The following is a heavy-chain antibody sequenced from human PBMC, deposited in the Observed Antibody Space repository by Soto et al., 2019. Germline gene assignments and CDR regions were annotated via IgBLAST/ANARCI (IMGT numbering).Heavy chain of an antibody. J-gene: IGHJ5*02. CDR3: ARPKHDFWSGYLLFGFDP. Sequence: QLQLQESGPGLVKPSETLSLTCTVSGGSISSSSYYWGWIRQPPGKGLEWIGSIYYSGSTYYNPSLKSRVTISVDTSKNQFSLKLSSVTAADTAVCYCARPKHDFWSGYLLFGFDPWGQGTLVTVSS. D-gene: IGHD3-3*01. CDR1: GGSISSSSYY. V-gene: IGHV4-39*01. CDR2: IYYSGST.